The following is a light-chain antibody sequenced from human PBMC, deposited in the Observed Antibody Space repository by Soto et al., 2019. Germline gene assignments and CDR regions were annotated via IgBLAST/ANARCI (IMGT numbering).Light chain of an antibody. J-gene: IGLJ2*01. CDR2: LNGDGSH. CDR3: QTWGSGIVV. Sequence: QPVLTQSPSASASLGASVKLTCTLSSGHSNYAIAWHQQQSEKGPRYLMKLNGDGSHSKGDGIPDRFSGSSSGAERYLTISSLQSEDEADYYCQTWGSGIVVFGRGTKLTVL. CDR1: SGHSNYA. V-gene: IGLV4-69*01.